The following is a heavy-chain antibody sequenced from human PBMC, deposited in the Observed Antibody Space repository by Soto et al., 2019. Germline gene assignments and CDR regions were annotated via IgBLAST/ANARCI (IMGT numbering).Heavy chain of an antibody. CDR2: INPNSGDT. J-gene: IGHJ6*02. V-gene: IGHV1-2*02. Sequence: GASVKVSCKASGYTFTGYYVHCVRQAPGQGLEWMGWINPNSGDTYLAQRFQGRVTMTRDTSISTAYMELSRLRSDDTAVYYCARDRVDNYYYYGMDVWGQGTTVTVSS. CDR3: ARDRVDNYYYYGMDV. CDR1: GYTFTGYY.